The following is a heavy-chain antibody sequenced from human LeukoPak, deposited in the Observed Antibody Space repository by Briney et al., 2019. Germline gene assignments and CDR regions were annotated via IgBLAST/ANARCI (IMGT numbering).Heavy chain of an antibody. CDR3: ARAPINYYGSGSYFYYYYMDV. J-gene: IGHJ6*03. CDR2: IYTSGST. Sequence: SETLSLTCTVSGGSISSYYWSWIRQPAGKGLEWIGRIYTSGSTNYNPSLKSRVTMSVDTSKNQFSLKLGSVTAADTAVYYCARAPINYYGSGSYFYYYYMDVWGKGTTVTVSS. V-gene: IGHV4-4*07. D-gene: IGHD3-10*01. CDR1: GGSISSYY.